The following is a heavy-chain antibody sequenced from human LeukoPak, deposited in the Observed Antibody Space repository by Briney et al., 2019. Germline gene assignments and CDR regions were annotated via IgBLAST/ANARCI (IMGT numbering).Heavy chain of an antibody. CDR3: ARVGRYDILTGYFRTYYFDY. D-gene: IGHD3-9*01. V-gene: IGHV3-30*04. CDR1: GFTFSRYA. Sequence: PGGSLRLSCAASGFTFSRYAMHWVRQAPGKGLEWMAVISYDGSNKYYGDAVKGRFTISRDNAKNSLYLQMNSLRAEDTAVYYCARVGRYDILTGYFRTYYFDYWGQGTLVTVSS. CDR2: ISYDGSNK. J-gene: IGHJ4*02.